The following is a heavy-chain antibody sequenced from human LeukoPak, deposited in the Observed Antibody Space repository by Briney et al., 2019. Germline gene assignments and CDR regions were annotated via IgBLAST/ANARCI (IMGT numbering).Heavy chain of an antibody. J-gene: IGHJ3*02. CDR1: GFTFSNYA. Sequence: PGGSLRLSCAASGFTFSNYAMSWVRQAPGKGLEWVSAISGSGGSTYYADSVKGRFTISRDNSKNTLYLQMNSLRAEDTAVYYCAKEGWLYCSGGSCYGMTAFDIWGQGTMVTVSS. CDR2: ISGSGGST. D-gene: IGHD2-15*01. V-gene: IGHV3-23*01. CDR3: AKEGWLYCSGGSCYGMTAFDI.